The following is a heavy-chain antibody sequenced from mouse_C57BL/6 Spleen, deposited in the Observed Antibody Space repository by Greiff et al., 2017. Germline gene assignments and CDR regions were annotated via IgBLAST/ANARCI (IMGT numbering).Heavy chain of an antibody. CDR2: IYPGSGNT. Sequence: QVHVKQSGPELVKPGASVKISCKASGYSFTSYYIHWVKQRPGQGLEWIGWIYPGSGNTKYNEKFKGKATLTADTSSSTAYMQLSSLTSEDSAVYYCAREYGKRGYYFDYWGQGTTLTVSS. CDR1: GYSFTSYY. D-gene: IGHD2-10*02. J-gene: IGHJ2*01. V-gene: IGHV1-66*01. CDR3: AREYGKRGYYFDY.